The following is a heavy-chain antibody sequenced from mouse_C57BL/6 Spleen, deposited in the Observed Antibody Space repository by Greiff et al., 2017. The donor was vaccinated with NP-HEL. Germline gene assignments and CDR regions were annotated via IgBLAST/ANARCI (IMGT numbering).Heavy chain of an antibody. Sequence: QVQLQQPGAELVRPGTSVKLSCKASGYTFTSYWMHWVKQRPGQGLEWIGVIDPSDSYTNYNQKFKGKATLTVDTSSSTAYMQLSSLTSEDSAVYYCARSGDGHYGFAYWGQGTLVTVSA. CDR2: IDPSDSYT. J-gene: IGHJ3*01. V-gene: IGHV1-59*01. CDR3: ARSGDGHYGFAY. D-gene: IGHD2-3*01. CDR1: GYTFTSYW.